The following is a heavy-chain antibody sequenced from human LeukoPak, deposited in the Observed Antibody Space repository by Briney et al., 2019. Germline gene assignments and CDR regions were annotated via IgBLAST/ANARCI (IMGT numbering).Heavy chain of an antibody. Sequence: ASVKVSCKASGYTFTSYGISWVGQAPGQGLEWMGWISAYNGNTNYAQKLQGRVTMTTDTSTSTAYMELRSLRSDDTAVYYCAREKYYYDSSGGVDPWGQGTLVTVSS. D-gene: IGHD3-22*01. V-gene: IGHV1-18*01. CDR3: AREKYYYDSSGGVDP. CDR2: ISAYNGNT. J-gene: IGHJ5*02. CDR1: GYTFTSYG.